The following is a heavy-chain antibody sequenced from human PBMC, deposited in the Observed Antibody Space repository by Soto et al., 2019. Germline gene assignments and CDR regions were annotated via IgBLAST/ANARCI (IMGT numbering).Heavy chain of an antibody. J-gene: IGHJ4*02. CDR3: ATSGSYSGFDH. V-gene: IGHV3-30*03. CDR2: ISYDGSNK. Sequence: QVQLVESGGGVVQPGRSLRLSCAASGFTFSSYGMHWVRQAPGKGLEWVAVISYDGSNKYYADSVKGRFTISRDNSKNTLYLQMNSLRAEDTAVYYCATSGSYSGFDHWGQGTLVTVSS. D-gene: IGHD1-26*01. CDR1: GFTFSSYG.